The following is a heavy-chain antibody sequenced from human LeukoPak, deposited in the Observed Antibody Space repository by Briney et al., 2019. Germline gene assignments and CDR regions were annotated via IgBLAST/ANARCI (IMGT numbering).Heavy chain of an antibody. J-gene: IGHJ5*02. CDR2: ITPIFDTT. Sequence: WASVKVSCKASGYTFTSYGISWVRQAPGQGLEWMGGITPIFDTTHYAHNFQGRVTITAEKSTTTAYMELSSLRSEDTAVYYCARGIWEVRQGVAPLDPFDPWGQGTLVTVSS. V-gene: IGHV1-69*06. D-gene: IGHD2-15*01. CDR1: GYTFTSYG. CDR3: ARGIWEVRQGVAPLDPFDP.